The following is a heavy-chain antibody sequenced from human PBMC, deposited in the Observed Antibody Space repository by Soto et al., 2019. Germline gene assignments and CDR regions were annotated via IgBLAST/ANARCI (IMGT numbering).Heavy chain of an antibody. Sequence: GASVKVSCKASGYTFTSYGISWVRQAPGQGLEWMGWISAYNGNTNYAQKLQGRVTMTTDTSASTAYMELRSLRSDDTAVYYCARDQIAAAVRLFDYWGQGTLVTVSS. CDR1: GYTFTSYG. CDR2: ISAYNGNT. CDR3: ARDQIAAAVRLFDY. J-gene: IGHJ4*02. D-gene: IGHD6-25*01. V-gene: IGHV1-18*01.